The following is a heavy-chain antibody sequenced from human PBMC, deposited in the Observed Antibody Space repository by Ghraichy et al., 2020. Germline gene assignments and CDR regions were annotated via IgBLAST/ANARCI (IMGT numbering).Heavy chain of an antibody. Sequence: SETLSLTCTVSGGSISSYYWSWIRQPPGKGLEWIGYIYYSGSTNYNPSLKSRVTISVDTSKNQFSLKLISVTAADTAVYYCARNQGGSMIQDYWGQGTLVTVSS. CDR1: GGSISSYY. CDR3: ARNQGGSMIQDY. CDR2: IYYSGST. V-gene: IGHV4-59*01. J-gene: IGHJ4*02. D-gene: IGHD3-22*01.